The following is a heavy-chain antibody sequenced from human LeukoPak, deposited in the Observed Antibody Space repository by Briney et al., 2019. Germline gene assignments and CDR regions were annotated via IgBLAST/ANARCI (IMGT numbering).Heavy chain of an antibody. D-gene: IGHD3-10*01. CDR3: ARGGGAVMVRGVHRPYYFDY. J-gene: IGHJ4*02. V-gene: IGHV1-8*01. Sequence: ASVKVSCKASGYTFTSYDINWVRQATGQGLEWMGWMNPNSGNTGYAQKFQGRVTMTRNTSISTAYMELSSLRSEDTAVYYCARGGGAVMVRGVHRPYYFDYWGQGTLVTVSS. CDR2: MNPNSGNT. CDR1: GYTFTSYD.